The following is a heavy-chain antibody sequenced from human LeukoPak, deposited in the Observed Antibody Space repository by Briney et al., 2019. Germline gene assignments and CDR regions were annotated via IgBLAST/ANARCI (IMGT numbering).Heavy chain of an antibody. CDR1: GYTFTGYY. D-gene: IGHD3-22*01. Sequence: ASVKVSCKASGYTFTGYYMHWVRQAPGQGLEWMGCINPNSGGTKYAQKFQGGVTLTRDTSISTAYMELSRLRSDDTAVYYCARDPDAITMTYPWGQGTLVTVSS. V-gene: IGHV1-2*02. J-gene: IGHJ5*02. CDR3: ARDPDAITMTYP. CDR2: INPNSGGT.